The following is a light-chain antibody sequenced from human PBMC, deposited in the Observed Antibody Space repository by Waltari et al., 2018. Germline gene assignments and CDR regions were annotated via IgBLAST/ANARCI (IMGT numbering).Light chain of an antibody. Sequence: DIQMTQSPSSVSASVGDRVTITCRASQGIGTLLAWYQQKPGKAPKVLIYGASTLLTGVPSRFSGSGSGTEFTLTIIGLQPEDFATYFCQQGNSFPPTFGQGTRVEV. V-gene: IGKV1-12*01. CDR2: GAS. CDR1: QGIGTL. J-gene: IGKJ1*01. CDR3: QQGNSFPPT.